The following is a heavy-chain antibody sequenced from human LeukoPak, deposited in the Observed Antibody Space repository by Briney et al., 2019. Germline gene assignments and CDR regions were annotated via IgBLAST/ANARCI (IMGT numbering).Heavy chain of an antibody. Sequence: SETLSLTCAVYGGSFSGYYWSWIRQPPGKGLEWIGEINHSGSTNYNPSLKSRVTISVDTSKNQFSLKLSSVTAADTAVYYCARVRSGWYSGFYYYYYYMDVWGKGTTVTVSS. CDR2: INHSGST. V-gene: IGHV4-34*01. D-gene: IGHD6-19*01. CDR1: GGSFSGYY. J-gene: IGHJ6*03. CDR3: ARVRSGWYSGFYYYYYYMDV.